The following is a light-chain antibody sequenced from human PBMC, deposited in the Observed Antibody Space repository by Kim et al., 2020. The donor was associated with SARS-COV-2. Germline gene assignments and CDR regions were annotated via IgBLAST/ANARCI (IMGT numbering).Light chain of an antibody. CDR1: NIGSKS. J-gene: IGLJ3*02. Sequence: APGKTARITCGGNNIGSKSVHWYQQKPGQAPVLVIYYDSDRPSGIPERFSGSNSGNTATLTISRVEAGDEADYYCQVWDSSSDHWVFGGGIKVTVL. CDR3: QVWDSSSDHWV. V-gene: IGLV3-21*04. CDR2: YDS.